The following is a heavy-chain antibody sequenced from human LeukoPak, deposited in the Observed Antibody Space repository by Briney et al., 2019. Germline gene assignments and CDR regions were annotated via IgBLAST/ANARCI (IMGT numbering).Heavy chain of an antibody. D-gene: IGHD2-8*01. CDR3: ARQNRNGFDY. V-gene: IGHV3-13*01. J-gene: IGHJ4*02. Sequence: GGSLRLSCAASGFTFSTYDFHWVRQTTGKGLEWVSATGTAGDTWYSGSVKGRFTISRENAKSYMYLQMNSLRVGDTAVYYCARQNRNGFDYWGQGTLVTVSS. CDR2: TGTAGDT. CDR1: GFTFSTYD.